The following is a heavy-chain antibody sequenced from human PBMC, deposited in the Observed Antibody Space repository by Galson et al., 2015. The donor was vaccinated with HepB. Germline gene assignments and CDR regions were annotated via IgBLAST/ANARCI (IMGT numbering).Heavy chain of an antibody. CDR2: ISWNSGNI. D-gene: IGHD2-2*01. V-gene: IGHV3-9*01. J-gene: IGHJ4*02. CDR1: GFTFDDYA. CDR3: AKDRYASSWSPPDN. Sequence: SLRLSCAASGFTFDDYAMHWVRQVPGKGLEWVSGISWNSGNIVYADSVKGRFTISRDNAKSSLFLQMNSLRPEDTALYYCAKDRYASSWSPPDNWGQGTLVTVSS.